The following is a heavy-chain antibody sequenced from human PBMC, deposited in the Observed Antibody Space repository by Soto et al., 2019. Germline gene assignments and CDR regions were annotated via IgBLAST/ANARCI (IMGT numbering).Heavy chain of an antibody. CDR3: ARGEVRGPCDI. J-gene: IGHJ3*02. Sequence: QEQLQESGPGLVKPLQTLSLTCTVSGGSMTSHDYYWSWLSQPQGKGLEWIGYIHNSASTYYNPSLKSRLTISSDTATNQFSLRLCAVTAADTALYYCARGEVRGPCDIVGQGTMVTVSS. CDR2: IHNSAST. V-gene: IGHV4-30-4*01. CDR1: GGSMTSHDYY. D-gene: IGHD3-10*01.